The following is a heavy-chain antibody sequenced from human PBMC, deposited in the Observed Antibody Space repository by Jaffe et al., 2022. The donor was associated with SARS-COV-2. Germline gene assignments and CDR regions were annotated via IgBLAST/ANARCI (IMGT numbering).Heavy chain of an antibody. Sequence: QVQLQESGPGLVKPSETLSLTCTVSGGSISSYYWSWIRQPPGKGLEWIGYIYYSGSTNYNPSLKSRVTISVDTSKNQFSLKLSSVTAADTAVYYCASCGSYPEYCEYFQHWGQGTLVTVSS. CDR2: IYYSGST. CDR1: GGSISSYY. V-gene: IGHV4-59*01. J-gene: IGHJ1*01. D-gene: IGHD1-26*01. CDR3: ASCGSYPEYCEYFQH.